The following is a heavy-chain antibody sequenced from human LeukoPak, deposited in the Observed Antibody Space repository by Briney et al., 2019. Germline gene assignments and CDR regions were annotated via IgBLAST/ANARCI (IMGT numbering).Heavy chain of an antibody. CDR2: ICSGGST. J-gene: IGHJ3*02. CDR3: ARSVGARGAFDI. CDR1: GFTVSSKY. V-gene: IGHV3-53*01. Sequence: GGSLRLSCAASGFTVSSKYMNWVRQAPGKGLEWVSIICSGGSTYYPDSVKGRFTIYRDNSKNTLYLQRHSLRAEDTAVYYCARSVGARGAFDIWGQGTMVTVSS. D-gene: IGHD3-10*01.